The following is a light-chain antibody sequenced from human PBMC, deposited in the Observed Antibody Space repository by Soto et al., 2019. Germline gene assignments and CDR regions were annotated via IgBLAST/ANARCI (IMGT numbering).Light chain of an antibody. CDR3: QQRNT. CDR1: QSVSSY. CDR2: DAS. Sequence: EFVLTQSPATLSLSPGKRATLSCRASQSVSSYVAWYQQKPGLAPRLVIYDASSRATGVPPRFSGSGSGTDFTLTISSLEPEDFAVYYCQQRNTFGQGTRLEI. J-gene: IGKJ5*01. V-gene: IGKV3-11*01.